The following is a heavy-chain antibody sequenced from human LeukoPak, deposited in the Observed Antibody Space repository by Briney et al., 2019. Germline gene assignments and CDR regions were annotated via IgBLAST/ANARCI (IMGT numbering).Heavy chain of an antibody. CDR3: ARALIVVVTADPPDY. V-gene: IGHV1-3*01. CDR2: INAGNGNT. CDR1: GYTFTSYA. Sequence: VASVKVSCKASGYTFTSYAMHWVRQAPGQRLEWMGWINAGNGNTKYSQKFQGRVTITRDTSASTAYMELSSLRSEDTAVYYCARALIVVVTADPPDYWGQGTLVTVSS. J-gene: IGHJ4*02. D-gene: IGHD2-21*02.